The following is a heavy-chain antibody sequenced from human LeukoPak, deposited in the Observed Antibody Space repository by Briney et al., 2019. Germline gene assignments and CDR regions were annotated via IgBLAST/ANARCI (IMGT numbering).Heavy chain of an antibody. J-gene: IGHJ4*02. CDR1: GSTFSSYW. Sequence: GGSLRLSCAASGSTFSSYWMSWVRQAPGKGLEWVANIKQDGSEKYYVDSVKGRFTISRDNAKNSLYLQMNSLRAEDTAVYYCARASYTVTTEYAAYWGQGTLVTVSS. CDR2: IKQDGSEK. CDR3: ARASYTVTTEYAAY. D-gene: IGHD4-17*01. V-gene: IGHV3-7*01.